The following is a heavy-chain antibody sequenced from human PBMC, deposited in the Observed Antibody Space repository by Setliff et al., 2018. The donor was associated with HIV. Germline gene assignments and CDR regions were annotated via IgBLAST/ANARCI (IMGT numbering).Heavy chain of an antibody. V-gene: IGHV4-38-2*02. D-gene: IGHD2-21*02. CDR3: VRDPPLTPTDADHPFDI. Sequence: SETLSLTCAVSGYYISSGYYWAWIRQPSGKGLEWIGSIYHGGTTYYNPSLKSRSTISEDTSKNQFSLSLSSVTAADTAVYYCVRDPPLTPTDADHPFDIWGQGTMVTVS. CDR1: GYYISSGYY. CDR2: IYHGGTT. J-gene: IGHJ3*02.